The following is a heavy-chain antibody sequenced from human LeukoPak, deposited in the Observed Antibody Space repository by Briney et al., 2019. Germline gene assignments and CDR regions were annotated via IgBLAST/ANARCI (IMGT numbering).Heavy chain of an antibody. CDR1: GFTVSSNY. CDR2: IYSGGST. V-gene: IGHV3-53*04. D-gene: IGHD3-10*01. CDR3: ARDFGDIYYYGMDV. Sequence: GGSLRLSCAASGFTVSSNYMSWVRQAPGKGLEWVTVIYSGGSTYYADSVKGRFTISRHNSKNTLYLQMNSLRAEDTAVYYCARDFGDIYYYGMDVWGQRTTVTVSS. J-gene: IGHJ6*02.